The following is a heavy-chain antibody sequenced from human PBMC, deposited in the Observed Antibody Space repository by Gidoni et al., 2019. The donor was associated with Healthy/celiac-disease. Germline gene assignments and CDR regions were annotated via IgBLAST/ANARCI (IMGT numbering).Heavy chain of an antibody. J-gene: IGHJ4*02. V-gene: IGHV3-23*01. CDR2: ISGSGGST. D-gene: IGHD1-7*01. CDR3: AKSRRTYNWNSGDLDY. Sequence: EVQLLESGGGLVQPGGSLRLSCAASGFTFSSYAMSWVRQAPGKGLEWVSAISGSGGSTYYAASVKGRFTISRDNSKNTLYLQMNSLRAEDTAVYYCAKSRRTYNWNSGDLDYWGQGTLVTVSS. CDR1: GFTFSSYA.